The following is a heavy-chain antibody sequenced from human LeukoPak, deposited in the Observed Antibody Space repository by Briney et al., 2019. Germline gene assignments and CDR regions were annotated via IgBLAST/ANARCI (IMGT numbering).Heavy chain of an antibody. Sequence: GGSLRLSCAASGFNFRSYGMHWVRQAPGKGLEWVALIWYDGSNENYADSVKGRFSIYRDNSKNTLYLQMNGLRADDTAVYYCASFDGDYFFDYWARELWSPSP. CDR3: ASFDGDYFFDY. D-gene: IGHD4-17*01. V-gene: IGHV3-33*01. CDR2: IWYDGSNE. J-gene: IGHJ4*02. CDR1: GFNFRSYG.